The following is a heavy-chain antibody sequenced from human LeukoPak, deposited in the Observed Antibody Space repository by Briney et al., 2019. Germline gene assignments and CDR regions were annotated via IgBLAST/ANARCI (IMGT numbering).Heavy chain of an antibody. V-gene: IGHV3-48*03. CDR3: ARVYSSTSGKGMDV. J-gene: IGHJ6*02. D-gene: IGHD6-13*01. CDR2: ISSSSSTI. Sequence: GSLRLSCAASGFTFSSYEMNWVRQAPGKGLEWVSYISSSSSTIYYVDSVKGRFTISRDNAKNSLYLQMNSLRAEDTAVYYCARVYSSTSGKGMDVWGQGTTVTVSS. CDR1: GFTFSSYE.